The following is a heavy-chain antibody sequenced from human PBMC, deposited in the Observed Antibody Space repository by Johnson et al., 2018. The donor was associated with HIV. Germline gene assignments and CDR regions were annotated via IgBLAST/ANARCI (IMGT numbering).Heavy chain of an antibody. CDR2: IKSKSDGGTS. J-gene: IGHJ3*02. CDR3: TTDHIAAAGHYAFDI. D-gene: IGHD6-13*01. V-gene: IGHV3-15*01. Sequence: EQLVESGGGLVKPGGSLRLSCAASGFTFNNAWMSWVRQAPGKGLEWVGRIKSKSDGGTSDYAAPVKARFTISRDDSKNTLYLQINSLKTEDTAEYSCTTDHIAAAGHYAFDILVQGTVVTVSS. CDR1: GFTFNNAW.